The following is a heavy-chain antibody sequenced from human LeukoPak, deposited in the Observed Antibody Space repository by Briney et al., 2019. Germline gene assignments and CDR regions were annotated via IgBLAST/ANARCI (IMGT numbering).Heavy chain of an antibody. CDR2: ITNKTNGGTT. J-gene: IGHJ4*02. CDR3: ARGLCTSSSCYQGPFDF. CDR1: GFIFSSAW. Sequence: GGSLRLSCEASGFIFSSAWMTWVRQAPGKGLEWVGHITNKTNGGTTDYAAPVKGRFIISGDDSKKALYLQMNRLRTEDTAVYYCARGLCTSSSCYQGPFDFWGQGTLVTVSS. D-gene: IGHD2-2*01. V-gene: IGHV3-15*01.